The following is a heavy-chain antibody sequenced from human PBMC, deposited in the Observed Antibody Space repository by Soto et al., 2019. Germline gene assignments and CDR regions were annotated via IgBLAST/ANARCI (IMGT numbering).Heavy chain of an antibody. J-gene: IGHJ5*02. CDR1: GGSISSGGYY. D-gene: IGHD3-16*02. Sequence: SETLSLTCTVSGGSISSGGYYWSWIRQHPGKGLEWIGYIYYSGSTYYNPSLKSRVTISVDTSKNQFSLKLSSVTAADTAVYYCARLDYDYVWGSYRPRCFDPWGQGTLVTVSS. V-gene: IGHV4-31*03. CDR3: ARLDYDYVWGSYRPRCFDP. CDR2: IYYSGST.